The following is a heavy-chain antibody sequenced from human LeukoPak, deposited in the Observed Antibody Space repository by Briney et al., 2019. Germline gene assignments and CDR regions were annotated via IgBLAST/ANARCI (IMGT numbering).Heavy chain of an antibody. CDR1: GFNFNNYA. CDR2: LSGTGGST. Sequence: GGSLRLSCAASGFNFNNYAMSCVRQAPGKGLEWVSTLSGTGGSTYYADSVRGRFTISRDNSKNTLYLQMDSLRAEDTAVYYCAKARSGYYTDYYFDSWGQGTLVTVSS. J-gene: IGHJ4*02. D-gene: IGHD3-3*01. CDR3: AKARSGYYTDYYFDS. V-gene: IGHV3-23*01.